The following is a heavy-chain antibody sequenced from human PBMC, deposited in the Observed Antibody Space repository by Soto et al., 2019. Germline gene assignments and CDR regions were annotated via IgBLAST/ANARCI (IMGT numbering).Heavy chain of an antibody. CDR3: ARDFHDYSVAMPHRFDY. CDR1: GYTFTSYY. CDR2: INPSGGST. J-gene: IGHJ4*02. D-gene: IGHD4-4*01. V-gene: IGHV1-46*01. Sequence: ASVKVSCKASGYTFTSYYMHWVRQAPGQGLEWMGIINPSGGSTSYAQKFQGRVTMTRDTSTSTVYMELSSLRSEDTAVYYCARDFHDYSVAMPHRFDYWGQGTLVTVSS.